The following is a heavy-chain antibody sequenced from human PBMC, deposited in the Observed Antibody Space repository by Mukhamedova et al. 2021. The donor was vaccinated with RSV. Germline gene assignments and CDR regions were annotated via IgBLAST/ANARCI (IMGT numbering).Heavy chain of an antibody. Sequence: GLEWAGRIKSKTVGGTTDYAAPVKGSFTISSDDSKNTLYLQMNSLKTEDTAVYYCTETIVVVPAAIDYYYYMDVWGQGTTVTVS. CDR3: TETIVVVPAAIDYYYYMDV. V-gene: IGHV3-15*01. D-gene: IGHD2-2*02. J-gene: IGHJ6*03. CDR2: IKSKTVGGTT.